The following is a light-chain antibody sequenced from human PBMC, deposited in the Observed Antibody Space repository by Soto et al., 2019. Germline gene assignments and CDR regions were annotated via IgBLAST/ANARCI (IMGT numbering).Light chain of an antibody. V-gene: IGKV3-20*01. CDR3: QQYGSSPWT. Sequence: IVFTQSPAALSLSPGERATLSCRASHTVSSFLAWYQQKPGQAPRLLIYDASNRATGIPARLSGSGSGTDFTLTISRLEPEDFAVYYCQQYGSSPWTFGQGTKVDI. CDR2: DAS. CDR1: HTVSSF. J-gene: IGKJ1*01.